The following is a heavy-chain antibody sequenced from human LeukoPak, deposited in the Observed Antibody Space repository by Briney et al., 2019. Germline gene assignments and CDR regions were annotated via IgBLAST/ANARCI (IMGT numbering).Heavy chain of an antibody. J-gene: IGHJ4*02. CDR3: ARGLAAAGTSYFDY. D-gene: IGHD6-13*01. CDR2: IYYSGST. V-gene: IGHV4-59*01. CDR1: GGSINSYY. Sequence: WETLSLTCTASGGSINSYYWSWIRQPPGKGLEWIGYIYYSGSTNYSPSLKGRVTISVDTSKNKFSLKLSSVTAADTAVYYCARGLAAAGTSYFDYWGQGTLVTVSS.